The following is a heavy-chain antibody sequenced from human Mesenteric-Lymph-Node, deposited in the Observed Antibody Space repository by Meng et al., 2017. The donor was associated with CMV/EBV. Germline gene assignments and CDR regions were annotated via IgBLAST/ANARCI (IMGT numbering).Heavy chain of an antibody. CDR3: SNWNYYYSRGTWG. CDR1: GFPFNSYA. V-gene: IGHV3-23*01. Sequence: GESLKISCAASGFPFNSYAMSWVRQAAGKGLEWVSVISGSGGSTYYADSVKGRFTISRDNSKNTLYLQMNSLRVEDTAKAFCSNWNYYYSRGTWGWGQGTLVTVSS. J-gene: IGHJ4*02. CDR2: ISGSGGST. D-gene: IGHD3-22*01.